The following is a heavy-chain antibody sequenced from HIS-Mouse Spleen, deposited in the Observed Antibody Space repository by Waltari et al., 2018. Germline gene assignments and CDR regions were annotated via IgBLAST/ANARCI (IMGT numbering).Heavy chain of an antibody. D-gene: IGHD6-19*01. CDR3: ARSTIAVAGRGDAFDI. J-gene: IGHJ3*02. CDR1: GFSLSTSGMC. V-gene: IGHV2-70*15. Sequence: QVTLRESGPALVKPTQTLTLTCTFSGFSLSTSGMCVSWIRQPPGKALEWLARIDWDDDKYYSTSLKTRLTISKDTSKNQVVLTMTNMDPVDTATYYCARSTIAVAGRGDAFDIWGQGTMVTVSS. CDR2: IDWDDDK.